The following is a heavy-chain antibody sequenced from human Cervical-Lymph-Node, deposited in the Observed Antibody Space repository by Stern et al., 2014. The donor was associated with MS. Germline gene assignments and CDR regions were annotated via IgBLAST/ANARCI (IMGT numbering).Heavy chain of an antibody. D-gene: IGHD1-26*01. CDR2: IYDTATT. V-gene: IGHV4-59*01. Sequence: QLQLQESGPGLVKPSETLSLTCSVSGGSISSYYWSWIRQPPGKGLEWIGYIYDTATTNYNPSLKGRVTISVDTSNFQFSLKLNSVTAADTAVYYCSGGTSHLFDYWGQGTLVTVSS. J-gene: IGHJ4*02. CDR3: SGGTSHLFDY. CDR1: GGSISSYY.